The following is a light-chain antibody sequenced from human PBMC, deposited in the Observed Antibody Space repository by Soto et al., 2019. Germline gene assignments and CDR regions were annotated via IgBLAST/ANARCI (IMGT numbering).Light chain of an antibody. CDR2: DGS. CDR1: QSIGTW. CDR3: QQHKTYYRT. Sequence: DIQMTQSPSTLSASVGDRFTITCRASQSIGTWLAWYQQKPGKXSKXXIYDGSNFESGVPSRFSGSGSGTELTITISSLQPDDFETYYCQQHKTYYRTFGQGTKVDIK. J-gene: IGKJ1*01. V-gene: IGKV1-5*01.